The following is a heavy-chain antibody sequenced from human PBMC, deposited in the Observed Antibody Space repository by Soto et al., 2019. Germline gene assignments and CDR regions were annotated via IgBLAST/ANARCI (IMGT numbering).Heavy chain of an antibody. Sequence: QVQVVQSGAEVKKPGSSVKVSSKVSGDSFSSYAISWVRQAPGQGLEWMGGIIPILTTANYAQKFQDRVTITADESTSTAYMEVSSLTSEDTAVYYCARKAGGGNYYILDFWGQGTLVTVSS. CDR3: ARKAGGGNYYILDF. J-gene: IGHJ4*02. D-gene: IGHD2-15*01. CDR1: GDSFSSYA. CDR2: IIPILTTA. V-gene: IGHV1-69*01.